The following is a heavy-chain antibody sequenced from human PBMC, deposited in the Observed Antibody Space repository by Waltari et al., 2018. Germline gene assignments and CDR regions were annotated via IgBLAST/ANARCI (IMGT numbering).Heavy chain of an antibody. CDR3: ASDRGRGLYLDS. CDR1: GDSLSNNFF. V-gene: IGHV4-4*02. CDR2: VHQSGRS. D-gene: IGHD2-15*01. Sequence: QVQLQESGPGLVKPSGTLSLTCTVSGDSLSNNFFRSWVRQSPGKGLEWIGQVHQSGRSNYNPSLESRVTVSMDTSKNQFSLKMTSVTAADTAIYYCASDRGRGLYLDSWGKGTLVTVSP. J-gene: IGHJ4*02.